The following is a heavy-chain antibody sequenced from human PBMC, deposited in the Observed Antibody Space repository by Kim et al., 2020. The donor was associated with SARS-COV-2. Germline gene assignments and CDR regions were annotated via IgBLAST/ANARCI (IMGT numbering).Heavy chain of an antibody. CDR2: IIPIFGTA. J-gene: IGHJ4*02. D-gene: IGHD5-18*01. V-gene: IGHV1-69*13. CDR3: ARDYSGYSYGYDY. Sequence: SVKVSCKASGGTFSSYAISWVRQAPGQGLEWMGGIIPIFGTANYAQKFQGRVTITADESTSTAYMELSSLRSEDTAVYYCARDYSGYSYGYDYWGQGTLVTVSS. CDR1: GGTFSSYA.